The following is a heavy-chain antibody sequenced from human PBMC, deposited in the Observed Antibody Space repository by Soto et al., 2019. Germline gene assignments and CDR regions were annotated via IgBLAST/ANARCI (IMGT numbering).Heavy chain of an antibody. V-gene: IGHV4-59*01. Sequence: TLSLTCTFSGGSIRDYFWTWIRHPPWKGLEWIGYIYYSGRTNYNPSLKSRVSISVDTSKNHFSLQLRSVTAADTAVYYCARVGGDDFGDSGGFDYWGQGTLVTVSS. CDR2: IYYSGRT. CDR1: GGSIRDYF. CDR3: ARVGGDDFGDSGGFDY. J-gene: IGHJ4*02. D-gene: IGHD4-17*01.